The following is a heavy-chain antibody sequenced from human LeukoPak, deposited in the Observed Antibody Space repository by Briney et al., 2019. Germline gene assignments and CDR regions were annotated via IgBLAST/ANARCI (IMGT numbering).Heavy chain of an antibody. Sequence: QPGGSLRLSCATSGFTFSSYGFHWVRQAPGKGLEWVAVISNNGGYKHYTDSVKGRFTISRDNAKNSLYLQMNSLRAEGTAVYYCAREIRNRYYYYYGMDVWGQGTTVTVSS. D-gene: IGHD1-14*01. CDR2: ISNNGGYK. J-gene: IGHJ6*02. V-gene: IGHV3-33*01. CDR1: GFTFSSYG. CDR3: AREIRNRYYYYYGMDV.